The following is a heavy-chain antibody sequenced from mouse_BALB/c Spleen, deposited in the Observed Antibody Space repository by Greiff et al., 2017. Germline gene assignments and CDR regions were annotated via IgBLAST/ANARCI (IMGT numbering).Heavy chain of an antibody. V-gene: IGHV1S137*01. CDR1: GYTFTDYA. Sequence: VQLQQSGAGLVKPGVSLKLSCTGSGYTFTDYAMHWVKQSHAESLVWMGVISTYYGDASYNHKFKGRATMTVDKSPSTAYMQLSRLTSEDTAVYYGTRSGTVRYYAMDYWGQGTSVTVSS. J-gene: IGHJ4*01. D-gene: IGHD1-1*01. CDR3: TRSGTVRYYAMDY. CDR2: ISTYYGDA.